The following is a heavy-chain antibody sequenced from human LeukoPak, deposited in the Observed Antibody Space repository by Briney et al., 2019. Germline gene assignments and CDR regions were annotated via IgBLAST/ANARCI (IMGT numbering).Heavy chain of an antibody. CDR2: INHSGTT. Sequence: SETLSLTCAVYGGSFSGYYWSWIRQPPGKGLEWIGEINHSGTTNYNSSLKSRVTVSVDTSKNQFSLKLSSVTAADTAVYHCARLWYYGSGSPTLDYWGQGTLVTVSS. CDR1: GGSFSGYY. V-gene: IGHV4-34*01. J-gene: IGHJ4*02. D-gene: IGHD3-10*01. CDR3: ARLWYYGSGSPTLDY.